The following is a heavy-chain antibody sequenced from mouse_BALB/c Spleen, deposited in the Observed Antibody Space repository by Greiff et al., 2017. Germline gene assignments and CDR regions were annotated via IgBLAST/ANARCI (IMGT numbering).Heavy chain of an antibody. V-gene: IGHV14-1*02. J-gene: IGHJ3*01. CDR2: IDPENGNT. D-gene: IGHD1-1*01. CDR3: ARWDTTVVEGFAY. CDR1: GFNIKDYY. Sequence: VQLKESGAELVRPGALVKLSCKASGFNIKDYYMHWVKQRPEQGLEWIGWIDPENGNTIYDPKFQGKASITADTSSNTAYLQLSSLTSEDTAVYYCARWDTTVVEGFAYWGQGTLVTVSA.